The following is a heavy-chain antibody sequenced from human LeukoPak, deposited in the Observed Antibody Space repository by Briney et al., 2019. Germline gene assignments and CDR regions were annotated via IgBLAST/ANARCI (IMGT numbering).Heavy chain of an antibody. CDR2: ISSSSSTI. Sequence: GGSLRLSCAASGFTFSSYSMNWVRQAPGKGLEWVSYISSSSSTIYYADSVKGRFTISRDNAKNSLYLQMNSLRAEDTAVYYCARWGPDYYDSSGYLQIDAFDIWGQGTMVTVSS. D-gene: IGHD3-22*01. CDR1: GFTFSSYS. V-gene: IGHV3-48*04. CDR3: ARWGPDYYDSSGYLQIDAFDI. J-gene: IGHJ3*02.